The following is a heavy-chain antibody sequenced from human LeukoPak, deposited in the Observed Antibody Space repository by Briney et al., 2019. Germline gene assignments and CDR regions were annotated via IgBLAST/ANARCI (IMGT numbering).Heavy chain of an antibody. D-gene: IGHD6-6*01. Sequence: ASVKVSCQASGYTFPNYDINWVRPATGQGLEWMGWMNPNSGNTGYAQKFQGRVTMTRNTSISTAYMELSSLRAEDTALYYCARIAARVKVFDYWGQGTLVTVSS. CDR1: GYTFPNYD. J-gene: IGHJ4*02. CDR3: ARIAARVKVFDY. V-gene: IGHV1-8*01. CDR2: MNPNSGNT.